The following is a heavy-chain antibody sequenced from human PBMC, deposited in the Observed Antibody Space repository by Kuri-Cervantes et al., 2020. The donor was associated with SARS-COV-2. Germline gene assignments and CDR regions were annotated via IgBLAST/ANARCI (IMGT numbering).Heavy chain of an antibody. Sequence: LRLSCTVSGSSIRSGSNYWSWIRQPAGKGLEWIGRIYTTGNTNYNPSLKSRVTISVDTSKNQFSLKLSSVTAADTAVYYCARGEEYQQNWFDPWGQETLVTVSS. CDR2: IYTTGNT. CDR3: ARGEEYQQNWFDP. V-gene: IGHV4-61*02. CDR1: GSSIRSGSNY. J-gene: IGHJ5*02. D-gene: IGHD2-2*01.